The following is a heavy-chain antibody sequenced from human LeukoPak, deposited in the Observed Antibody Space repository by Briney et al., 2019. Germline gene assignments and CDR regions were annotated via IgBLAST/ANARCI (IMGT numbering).Heavy chain of an antibody. CDR3: ARGEDIVVVPAAMPAFPFDY. D-gene: IGHD2-2*01. CDR2: IYYSGST. Sequence: PSETLSLTCTVSGGSISSYYWSWIRQPPGKGLEWIGYIYYSGSTNYNPSLKSRVTISVDTSKNQFSLKLSSVTAADTAVYCCARGEDIVVVPAAMPAFPFDYWGQGTLVTVSS. CDR1: GGSISSYY. V-gene: IGHV4-59*01. J-gene: IGHJ4*02.